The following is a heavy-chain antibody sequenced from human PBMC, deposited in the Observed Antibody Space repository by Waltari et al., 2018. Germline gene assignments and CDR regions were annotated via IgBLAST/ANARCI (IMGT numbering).Heavy chain of an antibody. CDR1: GGTFSSYA. CDR2: IIPNLGIA. CDR3: ARDYYDSSGYDPWGWFDP. D-gene: IGHD3-22*01. V-gene: IGHV1-69*04. J-gene: IGHJ5*02. Sequence: QVQLVQSGAEVKKPGSSVKVSCKASGGTFSSYAISWVRQAPGQGLEWMGMIIPNLGIANDAQKFQGRVTITADKSTSTAYMELSSLRSEDTAVYYCARDYYDSSGYDPWGWFDPWGQGTLVTVSS.